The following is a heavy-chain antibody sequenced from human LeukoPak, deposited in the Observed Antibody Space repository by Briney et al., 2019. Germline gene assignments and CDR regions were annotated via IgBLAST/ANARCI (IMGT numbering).Heavy chain of an antibody. J-gene: IGHJ5*02. V-gene: IGHV4-61*02. CDR3: ARDSSGDGYSSGYH. CDR1: GYSISSRYY. D-gene: IGHD6-25*01. CDR2: IYTSGST. Sequence: SETLSLTCTVSGYSISSRYYWSWIRQPAGKGLEWIGRIYTSGSTNYNPSLKSRVTISVDTSKNQFSLTLSSVTAADTAVYYCARDSSGDGYSSGYHWGQGTLVTVSS.